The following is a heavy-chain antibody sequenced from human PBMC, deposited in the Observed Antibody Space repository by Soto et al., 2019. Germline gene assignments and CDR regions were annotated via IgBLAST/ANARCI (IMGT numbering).Heavy chain of an antibody. CDR2: IYYSGST. CDR1: GGSISSSSYY. V-gene: IGHV4-39*07. Sequence: SETLSLTCTVSGGSISSSSYYWGWIRQPPGKGLEWIGSIYYSGSTYYNPSLKSRVTISVDTSKNQFSLKLSSVTAADTAVYYCARGPVAVSYDSSGYYWFDPWGQVTLVSVS. D-gene: IGHD3-22*01. J-gene: IGHJ5*02. CDR3: ARGPVAVSYDSSGYYWFDP.